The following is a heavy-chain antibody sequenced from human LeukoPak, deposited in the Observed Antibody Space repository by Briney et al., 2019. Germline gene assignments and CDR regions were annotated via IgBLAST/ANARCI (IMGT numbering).Heavy chain of an antibody. J-gene: IGHJ4*02. CDR3: ARVGFWSGSFDY. D-gene: IGHD3-3*01. Sequence: PGGSLRLSCAASGFTFRSYSMNWVRQAPGKGLEWVAVISYDGSNKYYADSVKGRFTISRDNSKNTLYLQMNSLRAEDTAVYYCARVGFWSGSFDYWGQGTLVTVSS. V-gene: IGHV3-30*03. CDR1: GFTFRSYS. CDR2: ISYDGSNK.